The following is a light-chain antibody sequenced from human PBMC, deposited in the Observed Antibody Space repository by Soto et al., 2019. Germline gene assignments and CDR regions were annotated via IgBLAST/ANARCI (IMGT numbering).Light chain of an antibody. CDR1: QSISSGF. CDR3: QLLT. J-gene: IGKJ4*01. Sequence: EVVLTQSPGTLSLSPGERATLSGRTSQSISSGFLAWYQQKPGQAPRLLIYGASSRATGIPDRFSGSGSGTDFTITISRLEPEDSAVYYCQLLTLGGGTKVEIK. CDR2: GAS. V-gene: IGKV3-20*01.